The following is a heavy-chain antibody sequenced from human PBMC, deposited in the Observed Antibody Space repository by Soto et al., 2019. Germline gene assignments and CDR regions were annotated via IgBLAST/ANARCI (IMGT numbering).Heavy chain of an antibody. Sequence: EVQLVESGGGLVQPGGSLRLSCAASGFTVSSNYMSWVRQAPGKGLEWVSVIYSGGSTYYADSVKGRFTISRDNSKNTLSLKRNSLRAEDTAVYYCARESRNYYDSSGYLYYFDYWGQGTLVTVSS. D-gene: IGHD3-22*01. J-gene: IGHJ4*02. V-gene: IGHV3-66*01. CDR2: IYSGGST. CDR1: GFTVSSNY. CDR3: ARESRNYYDSSGYLYYFDY.